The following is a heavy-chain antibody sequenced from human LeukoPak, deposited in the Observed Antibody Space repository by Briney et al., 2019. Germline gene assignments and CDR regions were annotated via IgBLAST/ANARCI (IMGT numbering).Heavy chain of an antibody. J-gene: IGHJ4*02. V-gene: IGHV3-53*01. CDR1: GFTVSSNY. CDR2: LYSAGST. D-gene: IGHD3-16*01. CDR3: ASGGMGARKYYSDPFHY. Sequence: QTGGSLRLTCAASGFTVSSNYMSWVRQAPGKGLEWVSILYSAGSTYYADSVRGRFTISRDSSKNTVCLQMNSLRVEDTAVYYCASGGMGARKYYSDPFHYWGQGTLVTVSS.